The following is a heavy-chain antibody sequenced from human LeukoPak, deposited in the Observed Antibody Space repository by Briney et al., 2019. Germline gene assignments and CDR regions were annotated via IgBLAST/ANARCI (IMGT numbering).Heavy chain of an antibody. Sequence: PSETLSLTCAVYGGSFSGYCWSWIRQPPGKGLEWVGEINHSGSTNYNPSLKSRVTISVDTSKNQFSLKLSSVTAADTAVYYCAAPPYYDSSGPPTIWGQGTMVTVSS. J-gene: IGHJ3*02. V-gene: IGHV4-34*01. CDR1: GGSFSGYC. CDR2: INHSGST. CDR3: AAPPYYDSSGPPTI. D-gene: IGHD3-22*01.